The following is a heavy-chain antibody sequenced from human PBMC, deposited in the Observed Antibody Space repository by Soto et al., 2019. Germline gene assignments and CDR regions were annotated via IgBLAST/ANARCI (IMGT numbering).Heavy chain of an antibody. CDR2: IYHSGST. D-gene: IGHD3-9*01. CDR1: GGSVPPRGYS. V-gene: IGHV4-61*08. CDR3: ARGVGNYDILTGYEDDWFDP. Sequence: TLSLSPAVPGGSVPPRGYSWCWVRQPPGKGLEWIGYIYHSGSTNYNPSLKSRVTISVDTSKNQFSLKLSSVTAADTAVYYCARGVGNYDILTGYEDDWFDPWGQGTLVTVSS. J-gene: IGHJ5*02.